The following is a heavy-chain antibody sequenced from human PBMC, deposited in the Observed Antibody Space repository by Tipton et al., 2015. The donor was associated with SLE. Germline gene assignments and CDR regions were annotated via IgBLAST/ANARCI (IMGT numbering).Heavy chain of an antibody. V-gene: IGHV3-43*02. CDR2: INGDGTNT. J-gene: IGHJ4*02. CDR3: VQAMGGDPGAY. CDR1: GFIFDDYA. Sequence: GSLRLSCAASGFIFDDYAMHWVRQAPGKALEWVSLINGDGTNTYYADSVKGRFTISRDNGKNSLYLQMNSLRTEDTAFYYCVQAMGGDPGAYWGQGTLVTVSS. D-gene: IGHD3-16*01.